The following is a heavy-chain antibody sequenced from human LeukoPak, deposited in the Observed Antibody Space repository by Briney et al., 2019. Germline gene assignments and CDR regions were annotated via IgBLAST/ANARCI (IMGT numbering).Heavy chain of an antibody. J-gene: IGHJ4*02. CDR3: AKSLDYDGGVLWALPQY. Sequence: GGSLRLSCAASGFTFTSYAMSWVRQPPGKGLEWVSVIRGSGAVTYFADSVKGRFTVSRENSKNTLYLQMSSLRAEDTAIYYCAKSLDYDGGVLWALPQYWGQGTLVTVSS. V-gene: IGHV3-23*01. D-gene: IGHD3-22*01. CDR1: GFTFTSYA. CDR2: IRGSGAVT.